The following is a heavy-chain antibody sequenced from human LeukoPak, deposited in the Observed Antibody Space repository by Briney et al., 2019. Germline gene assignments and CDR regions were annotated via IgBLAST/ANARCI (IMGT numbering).Heavy chain of an antibody. CDR2: IYSGGTT. CDR3: AKDSRELPDY. V-gene: IGHV3-66*01. CDR1: GFTVNSNY. Sequence: GGSLRLSCAASGFTVNSNYMSWVRQAPGKGLEWVSIIYSGGTTYYADSVKGRFTISRDNSKNTLYLQMNSLRAEDTAVYYCAKDSRELPDYWGQGTLVTVSS. J-gene: IGHJ4*02. D-gene: IGHD1-26*01.